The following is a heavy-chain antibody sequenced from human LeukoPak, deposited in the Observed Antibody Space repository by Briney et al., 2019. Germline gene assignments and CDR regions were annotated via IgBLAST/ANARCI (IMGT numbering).Heavy chain of an antibody. V-gene: IGHV4-30-4*08. CDR2: IYYSGST. D-gene: IGHD2-2*01. CDR1: GGSISSGDYY. CDR3: ARGSFRYQLPLDY. Sequence: SETLSLTCTVSGGSISSGDYYWSWIRQPPGKGLEWIGYIYYSGSTYYNPSLKSRVTISVDTSKNQFSLKLSSVTAADTPVYYCARGSFRYQLPLDYWGQGTLVTVSS. J-gene: IGHJ4*02.